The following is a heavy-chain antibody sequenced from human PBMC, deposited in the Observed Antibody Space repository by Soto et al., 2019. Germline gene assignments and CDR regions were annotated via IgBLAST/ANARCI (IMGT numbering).Heavy chain of an antibody. CDR1: GFTFTSYW. CDR3: AKGYSGYDYGD. Sequence: EVQLVESGGGLVQPGGSLRLSCAASGFTFTSYWMHWVRQAPGKGLVWVSRINSDGTGTSYADSVKGRFTISRDNAKNTLYLQMNSLRAEDTAVYYCAKGYSGYDYGDWGQGTLVTVSS. J-gene: IGHJ4*02. V-gene: IGHV3-74*01. CDR2: INSDGTGT. D-gene: IGHD5-12*01.